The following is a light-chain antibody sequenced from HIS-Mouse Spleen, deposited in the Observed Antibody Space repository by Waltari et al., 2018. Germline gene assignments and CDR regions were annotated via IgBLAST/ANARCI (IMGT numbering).Light chain of an antibody. CDR1: SSDAGGSYY. CDR3: CSYAGSYTLV. Sequence: QSALTQPRSVSGSPGQSVTTACTATSSDAGGSYYASWYQQHPGQAPKLMIYDVSKRPSGVPDRFSGSKSGNTASLTISGLQAEDEADYYCCSYAGSYTLVFGGGTKLTVL. J-gene: IGLJ2*01. V-gene: IGLV2-11*01. CDR2: DVS.